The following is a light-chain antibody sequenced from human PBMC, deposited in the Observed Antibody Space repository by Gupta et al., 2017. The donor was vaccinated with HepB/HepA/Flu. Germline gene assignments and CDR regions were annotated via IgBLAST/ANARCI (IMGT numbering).Light chain of an antibody. J-gene: IGLJ3*02. Sequence: QPVLTHPPSPSGTPGQRVTISCSGSSSNIGSKYVYWYQQLPGTAPKLLMYANNQRPSGVPDRFSGSKSGTSASLAISGLRSEDEADYYCAAWDDSLSGPVFGGGTKLTVL. CDR3: AAWDDSLSGPV. V-gene: IGLV1-47*01. CDR2: ANN. CDR1: SSNIGSKY.